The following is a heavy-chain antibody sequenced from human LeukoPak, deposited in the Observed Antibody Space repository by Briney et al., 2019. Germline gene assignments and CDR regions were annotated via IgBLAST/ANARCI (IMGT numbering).Heavy chain of an antibody. CDR2: SYSEEWVAISYSGRT. V-gene: IGHV3-53*01. CDR1: GFTVSTDH. Sequence: GGSLRLSCAASGFTVSTDHVSWVRQAPGKGLEWVAISYSEEWVAISYSGRTSQYAESVKGRFTIPRDNSRNTLSLQMNSLRAEDTALYYCARVWELSFDHWGQGTLVTVSS. D-gene: IGHD1-26*01. J-gene: IGHJ4*01. CDR3: ARVWELSFDH.